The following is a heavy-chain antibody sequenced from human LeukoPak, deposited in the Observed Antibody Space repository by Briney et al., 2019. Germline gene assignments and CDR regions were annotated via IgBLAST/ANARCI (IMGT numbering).Heavy chain of an antibody. CDR1: SGSFSANY. Sequence: SETLSLTCAVYSGSFSANYWSWIRQPPGKGLEWIGEINHSGSTNYNPSLKSRVTISVDTSKNQFSLKLRSVTAADTAVYYCARVTHAFDIWGQGTMVTVSS. CDR3: ARVTHAFDI. D-gene: IGHD4-23*01. V-gene: IGHV4-34*01. CDR2: INHSGST. J-gene: IGHJ3*02.